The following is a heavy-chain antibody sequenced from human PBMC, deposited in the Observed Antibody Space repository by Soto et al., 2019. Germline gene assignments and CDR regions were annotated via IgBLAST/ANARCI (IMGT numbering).Heavy chain of an antibody. CDR3: VGELNGFDP. Sequence: QVQLVQSGAEVKKPGASVKVSCTTSGYTFTTYDINWVRQATGQGVEWMGWMNPNSGNTGYAQKFQGRVTMPRDTSISTDYMELSSLSSEDTAVYSCVGELNGFDPWGEGPLVTVSS. D-gene: IGHD1-26*01. CDR1: GYTFTTYD. V-gene: IGHV1-8*02. CDR2: MNPNSGNT. J-gene: IGHJ5*02.